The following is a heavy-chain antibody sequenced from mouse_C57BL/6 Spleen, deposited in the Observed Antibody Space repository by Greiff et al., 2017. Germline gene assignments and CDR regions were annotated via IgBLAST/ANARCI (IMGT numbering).Heavy chain of an antibody. CDR1: GYTFTSYW. J-gene: IGHJ2*01. D-gene: IGHD1-1*01. CDR3: ARAGYYASEDY. CDR2: IPPNSGST. V-gene: IGHV1-64*01. Sequence: QVQLQQPGAELVKPGASVKLSCKASGYTFTSYWMHWVKQRPGQGLEWIGMIPPNSGSTNYNEKFKSKATLTVANSSSTADMQLSSLTSEDSAVYYCARAGYYASEDYWGQGTTLTVSS.